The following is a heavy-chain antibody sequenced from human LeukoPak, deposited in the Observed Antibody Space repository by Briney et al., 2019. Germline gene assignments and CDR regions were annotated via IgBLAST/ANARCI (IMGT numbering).Heavy chain of an antibody. CDR2: VASSGTS. J-gene: IGHJ5*02. V-gene: IGHV4-59*01. D-gene: IGHD2-21*02. CDR1: GGSLNTYY. CDR3: ARVVRGVVTSNWFDR. Sequence: SETLSLTCTVSGGSLNTYYWTWIRQTPGKELEWIGFVASSGTSNYNPSLKSRVSISIDTSKNQFSLALTSVTPADTAVYYCARVVRGVVTSNWFDRWGQGTLVSVSS.